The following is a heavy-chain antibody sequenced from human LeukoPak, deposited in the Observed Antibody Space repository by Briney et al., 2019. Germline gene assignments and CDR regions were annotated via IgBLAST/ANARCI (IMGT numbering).Heavy chain of an antibody. D-gene: IGHD1-14*01. Sequence: GGSLRLSCAAPGFSFRLYGMHWVRQAPGKGLEWVALMLYDGSGIYYADSVKGRFSVSRDNSNYMFYLQMTSLRAEDSAVYYCARDLASGNHPDGFDVWAQGTLVTVSS. CDR1: GFSFRLYG. J-gene: IGHJ3*01. V-gene: IGHV3-33*05. CDR3: ARDLASGNHPDGFDV. CDR2: MLYDGSGI.